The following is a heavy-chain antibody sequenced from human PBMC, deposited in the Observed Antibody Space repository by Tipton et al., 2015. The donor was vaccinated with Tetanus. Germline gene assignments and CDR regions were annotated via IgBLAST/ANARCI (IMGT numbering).Heavy chain of an antibody. V-gene: IGHV3-21*04. D-gene: IGHD1-26*01. CDR2: VSSTSTYI. Sequence: SLRLSCAVSGFTFSSYAMNWVRQAPGKGLEWVSFVSSTSTYIYYADSVKGRFTISRDNAKNSLYLQMNSLRAEDTAVYYCAKVRGTLRYSFDNWGQGTLVTVSS. CDR1: GFTFSSYA. J-gene: IGHJ4*02. CDR3: AKVRGTLRYSFDN.